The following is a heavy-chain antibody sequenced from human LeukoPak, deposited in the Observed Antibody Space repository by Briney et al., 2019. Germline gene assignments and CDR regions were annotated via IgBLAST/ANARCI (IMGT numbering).Heavy chain of an antibody. V-gene: IGHV3-48*01. CDR1: GFTFSCYG. CDR3: ARVGAPIVGATSGPIFDY. CDR2: ISSSSSTI. Sequence: GGSLRLSCAASGFTFSCYGMMWVRQAPGKGLAWVAYISSSSSTIFYADSVKGRFTSSRDNAKNSLYLQMNTLRAEDTAVYYCARVGAPIVGATSGPIFDYWGQGTLVTVSS. D-gene: IGHD1-26*01. J-gene: IGHJ4*02.